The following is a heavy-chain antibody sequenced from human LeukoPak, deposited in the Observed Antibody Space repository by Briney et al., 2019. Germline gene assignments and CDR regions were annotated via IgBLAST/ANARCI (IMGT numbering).Heavy chain of an antibody. V-gene: IGHV4-59*08. CDR2: IYYTGST. CDR1: GGSISGYY. Sequence: SETLSLTCTVSGGSISGYYWTWVRQPPGKGLEWIGYIYYTGSTNYNPSLKSRVTISVDTSKNQFSLKLSSVTAADTAVYYCARHCSSTSCRRVYYYYGMDVWGQGTTVTVSS. CDR3: ARHCSSTSCRRVYYYYGMDV. J-gene: IGHJ6*01. D-gene: IGHD2-2*01.